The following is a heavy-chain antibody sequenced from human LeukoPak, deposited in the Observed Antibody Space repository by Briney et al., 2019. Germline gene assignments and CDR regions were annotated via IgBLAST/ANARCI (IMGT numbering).Heavy chain of an antibody. CDR1: GFPLSRHA. CDR2: ISGSGNRT. J-gene: IGHJ4*02. V-gene: IGHV3-23*01. D-gene: IGHD1-26*01. CDR3: AKAESGSLNFYFDY. Sequence: GSLRPSCSGSGFPLSRHAMSWVRQASGKGLEWVSSISGSGNRTYYADSVKGRFTISRDNSKNTLFLQMNSLRAEDTAVYYCAKAESGSLNFYFDYWGQGTLVTVSS.